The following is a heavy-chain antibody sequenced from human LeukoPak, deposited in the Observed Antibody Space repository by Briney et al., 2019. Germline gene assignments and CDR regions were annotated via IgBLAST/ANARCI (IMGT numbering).Heavy chain of an antibody. CDR1: GYSISSGYY. CDR2: IYHSGST. Sequence: SETLSLTCAVSGYSISSGYYWGWIRQPPGKGLEWIGSIYHSGSTYYNPSLKSRVTISVDTSKNQFSLKLSSVTAADTAVYYCATYSSGYYTFDYWGQGTLVTVSS. D-gene: IGHD3-22*01. V-gene: IGHV4-38-2*01. CDR3: ATYSSGYYTFDY. J-gene: IGHJ4*02.